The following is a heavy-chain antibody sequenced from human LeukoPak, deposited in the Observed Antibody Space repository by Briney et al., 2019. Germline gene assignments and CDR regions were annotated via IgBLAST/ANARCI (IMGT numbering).Heavy chain of an antibody. D-gene: IGHD2-2*01. CDR3: VRVRYRSSTNCHGGWFDP. V-gene: IGHV3-48*03. Sequence: GGSLRLSCAASGFAFSNYEMNWVRQAPGKGLEWVSYISPSGGTITYADSVKGRFTISRDNAKNSLYLQMNSLGAEDTAVYYCVRVRYRSSTNCHGGWFDPWGQGTLVTVSS. J-gene: IGHJ5*02. CDR2: ISPSGGTI. CDR1: GFAFSNYE.